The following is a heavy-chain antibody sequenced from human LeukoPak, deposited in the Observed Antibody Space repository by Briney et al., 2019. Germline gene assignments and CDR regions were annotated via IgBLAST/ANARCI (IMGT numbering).Heavy chain of an antibody. CDR3: AKVGSIVGATPYYFDY. J-gene: IGHJ4*02. D-gene: IGHD1-26*01. V-gene: IGHV3-23*01. Sequence: PGGSLRLSCAASGFTFSSYAMSWVRQAPGKGLEWVSAISGSGGSTYYADSVKGRFTISRDNSKNTLYLQMNSLRAEDTAVYYCAKVGSIVGATPYYFDYWGQGTLVTVSS. CDR1: GFTFSSYA. CDR2: ISGSGGST.